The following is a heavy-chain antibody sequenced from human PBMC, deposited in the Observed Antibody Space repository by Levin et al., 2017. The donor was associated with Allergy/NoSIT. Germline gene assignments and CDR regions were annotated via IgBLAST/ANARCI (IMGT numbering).Heavy chain of an antibody. J-gene: IGHJ3*02. CDR3: ARRRRWRAGGDALDI. CDR1: GYEFTDYW. CDR2: IYPSDSDI. Sequence: AASVKVSCKASGYEFTDYWIGWVRQKPGKGLEWMGIIYPSDSDIRYSPSFQGQVTISADKSISTAYLQWSSLKASDAAVYYCARRRRWRAGGDALDIWGQGTMVTVSS. D-gene: IGHD2-15*01. V-gene: IGHV5-51*01.